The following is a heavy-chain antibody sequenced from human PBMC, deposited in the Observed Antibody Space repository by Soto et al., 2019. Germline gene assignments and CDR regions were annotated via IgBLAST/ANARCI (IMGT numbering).Heavy chain of an antibody. Sequence: GGSLRLSCAASGFTFRSFGMSWVRQAPGKGLEWVSTIRDTGGNTFYADSVKGRFTISRDNSKNMVYLQMNSLRSEDTAVYYCAKRIAVAGPGSLDSWGQGTLVTVSS. D-gene: IGHD6-19*01. V-gene: IGHV3-23*01. CDR1: GFTFRSFG. CDR3: AKRIAVAGPGSLDS. J-gene: IGHJ4*02. CDR2: IRDTGGNT.